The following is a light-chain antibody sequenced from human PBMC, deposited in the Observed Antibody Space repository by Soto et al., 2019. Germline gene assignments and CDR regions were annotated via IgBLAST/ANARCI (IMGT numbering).Light chain of an antibody. CDR2: GAS. CDR1: QSVSSSY. J-gene: IGKJ5*01. CDR3: QQYDSSPIT. V-gene: IGKV3-20*01. Sequence: EIVLTQSPGTLSLSPGERATLSCRASQSVSSSYLAWYQQKPGQAPSLLIYGASRRATGIPDRFRGSGSGTDFTLTISRLEPEDFAVYYCQQYDSSPITFGQGTRLEI.